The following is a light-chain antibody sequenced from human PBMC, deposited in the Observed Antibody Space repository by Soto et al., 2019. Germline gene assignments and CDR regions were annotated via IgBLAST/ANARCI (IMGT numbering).Light chain of an antibody. CDR3: QQYGSSHGT. CDR2: GVS. J-gene: IGKJ1*01. Sequence: VLTQSPGSLSLSPGARATLSCRASQGVNSRSLAWYQQKPGQAPRLLIYGVSTRATGISDRFSGSGSGTDFTLTISRLEPEDFAVYYCQQYGSSHGTFGQGTKVEIK. CDR1: QGVNSRS. V-gene: IGKV3-20*01.